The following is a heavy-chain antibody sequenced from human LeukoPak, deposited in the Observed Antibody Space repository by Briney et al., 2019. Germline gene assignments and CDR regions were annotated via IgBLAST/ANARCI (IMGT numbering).Heavy chain of an antibody. D-gene: IGHD5-12*01. J-gene: IGHJ4*02. Sequence: SETLSLTCAVSGGSISSGGYSWSWIRQPPGKGLEWIGYIYQSGSTYYNPSLKSRVTISVDRSKNQFSLKLSSVTAADTAVYYCARVGRYSGYDLEDYWGQGTLVTASS. CDR2: IYQSGST. V-gene: IGHV4-30-2*01. CDR1: GGSISSGGYS. CDR3: ARVGRYSGYDLEDY.